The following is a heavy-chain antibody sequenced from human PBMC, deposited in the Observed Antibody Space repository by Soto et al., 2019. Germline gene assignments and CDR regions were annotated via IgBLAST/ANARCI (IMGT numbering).Heavy chain of an antibody. D-gene: IGHD2-15*01. CDR1: GGSISSYY. CDR3: ARYYCSGGSCYSDYYYYMDV. J-gene: IGHJ6*03. V-gene: IGHV4-59*01. CDR2: IYYSGST. Sequence: SETLSLTCTVSGGSISSYYWSWIRQPPGKGLEWIGYIYYSGSTNYNPSLKSRVTISVDTSKNQFSLKLSSVTAADTAVYYCARYYCSGGSCYSDYYYYMDVWGKGTTVTVSS.